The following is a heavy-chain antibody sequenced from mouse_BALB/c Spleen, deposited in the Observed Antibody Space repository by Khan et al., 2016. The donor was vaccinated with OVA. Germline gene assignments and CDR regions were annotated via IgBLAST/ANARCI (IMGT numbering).Heavy chain of an antibody. Sequence: VELVESGPGLVQPSQSLSITCTVSGFSLTSYGVHWVRQSPGKGLEWLGVIWSGGSTDYNAAFISRLNISKENSKSQAFFKINSLQANDTAIYYCARNYDYDEGLAYWGQGTLVTVSA. CDR1: GFSLTSYG. CDR3: ARNYDYDEGLAY. D-gene: IGHD2-4*01. J-gene: IGHJ3*01. CDR2: IWSGGST. V-gene: IGHV2-2*02.